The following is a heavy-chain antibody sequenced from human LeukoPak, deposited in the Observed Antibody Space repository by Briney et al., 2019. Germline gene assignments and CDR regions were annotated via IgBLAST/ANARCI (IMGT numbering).Heavy chain of an antibody. D-gene: IGHD3-9*01. CDR2: ISGSGGNT. J-gene: IGHJ4*02. CDR3: AKWGDYDVLTGYYVSDY. CDR1: GFTFSNYA. V-gene: IGHV3-23*01. Sequence: SGGSLRLSCAPSGFTFSNYAMSWVREALGEGLWCVSHISGSGGNTYYADSVKGRFTISRDNSKNTVFLQMNSLRAEDTAVYYCAKWGDYDVLTGYYVSDYWGQGTLVTVSS.